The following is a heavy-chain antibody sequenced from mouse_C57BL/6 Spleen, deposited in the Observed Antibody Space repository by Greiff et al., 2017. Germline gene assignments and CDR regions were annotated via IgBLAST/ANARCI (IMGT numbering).Heavy chain of an antibody. CDR2: IDPSDSYT. CDR3: ARKRGNSDGFDV. D-gene: IGHD2-1*01. J-gene: IGHJ1*03. Sequence: VQLQQSGAELVMPGASVKLSCKASGYTFTSYWMHWVKQRPGQGLEWIGEIDPSDSYTNYNQKFNGKSTLTVDKSSSTAYMQLSSLTSEDSAVYYCARKRGNSDGFDVWGTGTTVTVSS. CDR1: GYTFTSYW. V-gene: IGHV1-69*01.